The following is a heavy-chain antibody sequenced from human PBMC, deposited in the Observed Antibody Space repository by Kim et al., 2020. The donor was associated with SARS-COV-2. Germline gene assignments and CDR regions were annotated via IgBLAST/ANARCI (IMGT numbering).Heavy chain of an antibody. J-gene: IGHJ4*02. CDR3: TSIRYGQVDY. CDR1: GLNFNVEI. D-gene: IGHD3-16*02. CDR2: ISNSGHYA. Sequence: GGSLRLSCAASGLNFNVEIMSWVRQAPGKGLEWISYISNSGHYANYADSVQGRFTISRDNAQNSLHLQMNNLRAEDTAIYYCTSIRYGQVDYWGQGTLV. V-gene: IGHV3-11*03.